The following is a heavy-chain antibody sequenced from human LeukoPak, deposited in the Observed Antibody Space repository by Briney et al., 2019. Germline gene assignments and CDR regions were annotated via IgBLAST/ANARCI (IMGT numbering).Heavy chain of an antibody. Sequence: SETLSLTCTVSGGSVSSGSYYWSWIRQPPGKGLEWIGHIYYSGSTNYNPSPKSRVTISVDTSKNQFSLKLSSVTAADTAVYYCARERYYDSSGFDYWGQGTLVTVSS. V-gene: IGHV4-61*01. CDR2: IYYSGST. CDR1: GGSVSSGSYY. D-gene: IGHD3-22*01. CDR3: ARERYYDSSGFDY. J-gene: IGHJ4*02.